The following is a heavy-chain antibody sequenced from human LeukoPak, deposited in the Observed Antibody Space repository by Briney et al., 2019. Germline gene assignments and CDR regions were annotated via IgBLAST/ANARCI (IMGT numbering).Heavy chain of an antibody. J-gene: IGHJ4*02. Sequence: ASVKVSCKASGYTFTGYYMHWVRQAPGQGLEWMGWVNPNSGGTNYAQKFQGRVTMTRDTSIGTAYMELSRLRSDDTAVYYCARDPSYYDSSGGDWGQGTLVTVSS. V-gene: IGHV1-2*02. D-gene: IGHD3-22*01. CDR3: ARDPSYYDSSGGD. CDR2: VNPNSGGT. CDR1: GYTFTGYY.